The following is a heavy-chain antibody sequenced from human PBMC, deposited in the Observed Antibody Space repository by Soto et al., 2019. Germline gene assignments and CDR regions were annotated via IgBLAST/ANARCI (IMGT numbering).Heavy chain of an antibody. J-gene: IGHJ6*02. CDR2: TYYRSKWYN. CDR1: GDSVSSNSAA. D-gene: IGHD2-2*01. Sequence: SQTLSLTCAISGDSVSSNSAAWNWIRQSPSRGLEWLGRTYYRSKWYNDYAVSVKSRITINADTSKNQFSLQVNSVTPEDTAVYYCARVSAVPAQNYRYYYGEDVWGQGTKVTVSS. V-gene: IGHV6-1*01. CDR3: ARVSAVPAQNYRYYYGEDV.